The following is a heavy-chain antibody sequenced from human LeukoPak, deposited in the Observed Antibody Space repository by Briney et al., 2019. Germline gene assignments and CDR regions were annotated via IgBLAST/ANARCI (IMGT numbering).Heavy chain of an antibody. J-gene: IGHJ4*02. D-gene: IGHD6-19*01. CDR2: IRYDGTNK. V-gene: IGHV3-30*02. CDR1: GFTFSSYG. CDR3: ARDLTYSGWYYFDY. Sequence: GGSLRLSCAASGFTFSSYGMHWVRQAPGKGLEWVAFIRYDGTNKYSADSVKGRFTISRDNSKNTLYLQMNSLRAEDTALYYCARDLTYSGWYYFDYWGQGTLVTVSS.